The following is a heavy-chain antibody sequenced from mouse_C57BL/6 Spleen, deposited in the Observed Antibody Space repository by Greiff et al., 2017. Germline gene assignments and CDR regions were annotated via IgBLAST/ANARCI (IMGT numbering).Heavy chain of an antibody. V-gene: IGHV1-37*01. CDR2: INPYNGAT. CDR1: GYSFTGYF. CDR3: ARIGDGSSYDYYAMDY. D-gene: IGHD1-1*01. Sequence: DVKLVESGPELVKPGASVKISCKASGYSFTGYFMNWVKQSHGKSLEWIGRINPYNGATFYNQKFKGKATLTVDKSSSTAHMELLGLTSEDFAVYYCARIGDGSSYDYYAMDYWGQGTSVTVSS. J-gene: IGHJ4*01.